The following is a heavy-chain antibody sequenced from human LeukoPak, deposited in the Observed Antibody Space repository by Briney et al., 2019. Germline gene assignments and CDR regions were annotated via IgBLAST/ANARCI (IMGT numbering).Heavy chain of an antibody. CDR1: GYSISRGYY. CDR2: IYHIGST. Sequence: PSETLSLTCGVSGYSISRGYYWAWIRQPPGKGLEWIGTIYHIGSTYYNPSLESRVTISVDTSKNEFSLKLNSVTAADTAVYYCARAGWIITSGIDYWGQGALVTVSS. D-gene: IGHD1-20*01. J-gene: IGHJ4*02. V-gene: IGHV4-38-2*01. CDR3: ARAGWIITSGIDY.